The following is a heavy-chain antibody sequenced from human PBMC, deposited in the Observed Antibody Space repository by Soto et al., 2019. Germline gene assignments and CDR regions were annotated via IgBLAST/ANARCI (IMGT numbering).Heavy chain of an antibody. D-gene: IGHD3-3*01. V-gene: IGHV3-30*02. CDR3: AKDHRNLGVGSDL. Sequence: PGGSLRLSCVASGFTFGNHGAHWVRQAPGKGLEWVAFISFDGSKTVDGDSVKGRFTVSRDNSKRTMYLEVDSLIPADTAMYYCAKDHRNLGVGSDLWGPGTLVTVSS. J-gene: IGHJ5*02. CDR2: ISFDGSKT. CDR1: GFTFGNHG.